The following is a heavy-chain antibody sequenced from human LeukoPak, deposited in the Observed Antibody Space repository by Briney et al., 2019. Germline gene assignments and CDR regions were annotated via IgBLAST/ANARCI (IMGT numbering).Heavy chain of an antibody. D-gene: IGHD3-3*01. Sequence: SGGSLRLSCAASGFTVSSNYMSWVRQAPGKWLEWVSVIYSGGSTYYADSVKGRFTISRDNSKNTLYLQMNSLRAEDTAVYYCARGPPGRFLEWLWTYYMDVWGKGTTVTVSS. J-gene: IGHJ6*03. CDR2: IYSGGST. V-gene: IGHV3-53*01. CDR1: GFTVSSNY. CDR3: ARGPPGRFLEWLWTYYMDV.